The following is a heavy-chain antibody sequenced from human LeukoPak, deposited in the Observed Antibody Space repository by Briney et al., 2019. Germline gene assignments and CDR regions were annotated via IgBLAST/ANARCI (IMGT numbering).Heavy chain of an antibody. V-gene: IGHV3-43*02. Sequence: QPGGSLRLSCTASGFNFRDFSMHWVRQIPGQGLEWVSLVSGDGDVTYYADSVKGRFTISRDNGRNLLYLQMNSLSGEDTAFYYCAKGNNTISFNFDYWGQGTLVTVSS. D-gene: IGHD1-14*01. CDR3: AKGNNTISFNFDY. CDR1: GFNFRDFS. CDR2: VSGDGDVT. J-gene: IGHJ4*02.